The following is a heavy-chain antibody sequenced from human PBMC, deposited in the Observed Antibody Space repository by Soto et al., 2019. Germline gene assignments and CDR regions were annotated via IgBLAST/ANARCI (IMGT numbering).Heavy chain of an antibody. Sequence: SETLSLTCSVSGGSFSSDSFIWSWVRQFPGKGLEWIGTIYFTGNTYYTPSLKSRLTMSIDTSKNEFSLRLNSVTAADTAVYYCAGQTFTIAAASYGRSDWFDPWGPGTLVTVSS. CDR2: IYFTGNT. CDR3: AGQTFTIAAASYGRSDWFDP. CDR1: GGSFSSDSFI. V-gene: IGHV4-39*01. D-gene: IGHD6-25*01. J-gene: IGHJ5*02.